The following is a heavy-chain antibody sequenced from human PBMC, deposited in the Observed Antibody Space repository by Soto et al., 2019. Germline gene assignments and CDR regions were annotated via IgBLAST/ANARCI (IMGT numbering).Heavy chain of an antibody. V-gene: IGHV3-48*02. CDR2: ITIRTGNV. Sequence: GGSLRLACEASGFTISECSMNWVRQAPGKGLEWLAYITIRTGNVLYADSVRGRFTISADNAENSVILQMNSLRDEDSAVYFCVRDRDLYRDMFHADLWGQGTLVTVS. J-gene: IGHJ4*01. CDR1: GFTISECS. D-gene: IGHD3-10*02. CDR3: VRDRDLYRDMFHADL.